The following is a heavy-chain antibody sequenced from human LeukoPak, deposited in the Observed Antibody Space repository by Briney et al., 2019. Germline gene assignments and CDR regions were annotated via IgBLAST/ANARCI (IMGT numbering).Heavy chain of an antibody. V-gene: IGHV3-30*02. Sequence: GGSLRLSCAASGFIFSNYDMHWVRQAPGKGLEWVASLRNDGRSKYYADSVKGRFTISTDNSKNTLHLLMNSLRVEDTAVYYCARDLASTGTQGWFDPWGQGTLVIVSS. CDR1: GFIFSNYD. J-gene: IGHJ5*02. CDR3: ARDLASTGTQGWFDP. D-gene: IGHD6-13*01. CDR2: LRNDGRSK.